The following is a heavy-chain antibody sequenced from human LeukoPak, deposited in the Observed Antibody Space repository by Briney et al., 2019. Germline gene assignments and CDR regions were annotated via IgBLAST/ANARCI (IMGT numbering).Heavy chain of an antibody. CDR2: IYYSGST. CDR1: GGSISSYY. Sequence: SETLSLTCTVSGGSISSYYWSWIRQPPGKGLEWIGYIYYSGSTNYNPSLKSRVTISVDTSKNQFSLKLSSVTAADTAVYYCATNRLNYYDSSGAFDIWGRGTMVTVSS. D-gene: IGHD3-22*01. CDR3: ATNRLNYYDSSGAFDI. V-gene: IGHV4-59*01. J-gene: IGHJ3*02.